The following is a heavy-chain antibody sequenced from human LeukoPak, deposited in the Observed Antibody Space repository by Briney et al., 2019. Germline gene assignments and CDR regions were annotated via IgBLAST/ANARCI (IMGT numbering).Heavy chain of an antibody. Sequence: ASVKASCKASGYTFSSNYMHWVRQAPGQGLEWMGIIDPNGGSTRYEQKFQGRVTMTRDTPTSTVYMELGSLRSEDTAVYYCARPDIVGTRDPFDYWGQGTLVIVSS. CDR1: GYTFSSNY. V-gene: IGHV1-46*01. D-gene: IGHD1-26*01. CDR2: IDPNGGST. CDR3: ARPDIVGTRDPFDY. J-gene: IGHJ4*02.